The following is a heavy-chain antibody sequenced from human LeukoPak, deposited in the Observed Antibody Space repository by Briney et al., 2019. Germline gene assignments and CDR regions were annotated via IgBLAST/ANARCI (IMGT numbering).Heavy chain of an antibody. V-gene: IGHV3-23*01. Sequence: PGGSLRLSCAASGFTFSSYAMSWVRQAPGKGLEWVSAISGSGGSTYYADSVKGRFTISRDNSKNTLYLQMSSLRAEDTAVYYCAKGSGSSSWYGDYWGQGTLVTVSS. CDR1: GFTFSSYA. CDR3: AKGSGSSSWYGDY. CDR2: ISGSGGST. J-gene: IGHJ4*02. D-gene: IGHD6-13*01.